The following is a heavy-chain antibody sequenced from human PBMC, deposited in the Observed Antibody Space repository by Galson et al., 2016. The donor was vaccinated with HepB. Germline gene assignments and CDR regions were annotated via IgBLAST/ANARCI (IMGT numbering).Heavy chain of an antibody. CDR1: GFTFSSYA. Sequence: SLRLSCAASGFTFSSYAIHWVRQAPGKGLEWVAVISYDGTNKYYADSVKGRFTISRDNSKNSLYLQMNSLRPEETAVYYCAKEGHHDFWSGYYNWFAPWGQGTLVTVSS. J-gene: IGHJ5*02. D-gene: IGHD3-3*01. V-gene: IGHV3-30-3*01. CDR2: ISYDGTNK. CDR3: AKEGHHDFWSGYYNWFAP.